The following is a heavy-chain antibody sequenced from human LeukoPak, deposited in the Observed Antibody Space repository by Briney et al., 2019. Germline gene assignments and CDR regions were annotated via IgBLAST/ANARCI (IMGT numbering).Heavy chain of an antibody. CDR1: GGPVSSDSYF. D-gene: IGHD3-10*01. CDR3: ACKIRDSEVDY. V-gene: IGHV4-61*01. J-gene: IGHJ4*02. CDR2: FYYSAGT. Sequence: SETLTLTCTVSGGPVSSDSYFWSWIRQPPGKGLVWIGYFYYSAGTNYNPSLKSRVTISLDTSKNQFSLKLSSVTAADRAVYYWACKIRDSEVDYWGQGTLVTVSS.